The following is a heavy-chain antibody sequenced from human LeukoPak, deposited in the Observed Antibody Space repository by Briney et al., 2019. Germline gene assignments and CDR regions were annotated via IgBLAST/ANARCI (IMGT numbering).Heavy chain of an antibody. Sequence: QPGGSLRLSCAASGFTVSSNYMSWVRQAPGKGLEWVSVIYSGGSTYYADSVKGRFTISRDNSRNTLYLQMNSLRAEDTAVYYCARAGPYEADFDYWGQGTLVTVSS. V-gene: IGHV3-66*01. CDR2: IYSGGST. CDR3: ARAGPYEADFDY. J-gene: IGHJ4*02. CDR1: GFTVSSNY. D-gene: IGHD3-16*01.